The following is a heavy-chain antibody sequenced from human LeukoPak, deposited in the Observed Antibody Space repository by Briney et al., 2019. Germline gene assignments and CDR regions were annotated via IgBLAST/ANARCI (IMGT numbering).Heavy chain of an antibody. CDR1: GFTFSKYW. CDR2: INTDGSGT. CDR3: AKGAPYCGGDCYCDY. V-gene: IGHV3-74*01. Sequence: PGGSLRLSCAASGFTFSKYWMHWVRQAPGKGLVWVSRINTDGSGTTDADSVKGRFTISRDNAKNTMYLQMNSLRAEDTAVYYCAKGAPYCGGDCYCDYWGQGTLVTVSS. J-gene: IGHJ4*02. D-gene: IGHD2-21*02.